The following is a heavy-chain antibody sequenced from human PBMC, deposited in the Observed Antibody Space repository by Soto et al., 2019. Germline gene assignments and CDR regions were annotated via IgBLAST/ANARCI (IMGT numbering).Heavy chain of an antibody. J-gene: IGHJ4*02. V-gene: IGHV3-74*03. CDR2: ISDDGSST. CDR3: ERGFTKHVLRFLEWRY. CDR1: GFTFSSYW. D-gene: IGHD3-3*01. Sequence: GWSLRLSCAASGFTFSSYWMHWVRQAPGKGLVWVSRISDDGSSTTYADSVRGRITISRDNAKNSLYLQMNSLRDEDTAVYYCERGFTKHVLRFLEWRYWGQGTLVTVSA.